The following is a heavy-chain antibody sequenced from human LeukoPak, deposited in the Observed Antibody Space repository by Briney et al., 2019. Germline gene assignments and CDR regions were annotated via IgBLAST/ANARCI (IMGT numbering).Heavy chain of an antibody. V-gene: IGHV1-69*02. J-gene: IGHJ6*03. D-gene: IGHD3-10*01. Sequence: ASVKVSCKASGGTFSSYTISWVRQAPGQGLEWMGRIIPILGIANYAQEFQGRVTITADKSTSTAYMELSSLRSEDTAVYYCASSSAPPGYYYYYMDVWGKGTTVTVSS. CDR1: GGTFSSYT. CDR3: ASSSAPPGYYYYYMDV. CDR2: IIPILGIA.